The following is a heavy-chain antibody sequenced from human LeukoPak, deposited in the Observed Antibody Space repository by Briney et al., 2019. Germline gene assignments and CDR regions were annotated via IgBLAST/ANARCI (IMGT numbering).Heavy chain of an antibody. Sequence: ASVKVSCKASGGTFSSYAISWVRQAPGQGLEWMGWISPYNGNTNYAQKLQGRLTLTTDTSTNTAYMELKSLGFDDSAVYFCARHYYGSGTYYHFDSWGPGTLVTVSS. V-gene: IGHV1-18*01. D-gene: IGHD3-10*01. J-gene: IGHJ4*02. CDR1: GGTFSSYA. CDR3: ARHYYGSGTYYHFDS. CDR2: ISPYNGNT.